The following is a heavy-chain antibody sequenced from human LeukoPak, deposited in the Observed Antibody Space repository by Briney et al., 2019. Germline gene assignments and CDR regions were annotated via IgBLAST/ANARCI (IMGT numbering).Heavy chain of an antibody. CDR2: IRSKANGYTT. D-gene: IGHD2-15*01. V-gene: IGHV3-73*01. J-gene: IGHJ3*02. Sequence: GGSLGLSCAASGFTFSRFAMHWVRQAPGKGLEWVGRIRSKANGYTTAYGETVKGRFTTTRDDSKRSAFVQMSSLKSEGTAVYYCVRLGGGDAFDIWGPGTRVTVSS. CDR3: VRLGGGDAFDI. CDR1: GFTFSRFA.